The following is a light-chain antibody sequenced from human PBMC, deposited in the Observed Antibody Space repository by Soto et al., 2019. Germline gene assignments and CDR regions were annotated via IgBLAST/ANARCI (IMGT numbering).Light chain of an antibody. Sequence: EIVMTHSPATLSVSGLARPTLXCTASQSVSSNLAWYQQKPGQAPRLLIYGASTRATGIPARFSGSGSGTEFTLTISSLQSEDFAVYYCQQYNNWPPITFGQGTRLEIK. CDR1: QSVSSN. CDR3: QQYNNWPPIT. J-gene: IGKJ5*01. V-gene: IGKV3-15*01. CDR2: GAS.